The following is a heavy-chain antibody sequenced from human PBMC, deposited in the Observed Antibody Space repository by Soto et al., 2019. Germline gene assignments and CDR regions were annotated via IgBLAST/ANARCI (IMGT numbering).Heavy chain of an antibody. D-gene: IGHD2-2*01. CDR1: GGTFSSYA. CDR3: ARSRYCRSTSCYFYFHY. CDR2: IIPIFGTA. Sequence: QVQLVQAGAEVKKPGSSVKVSCKASGGTFSSYAISWVRQAPGQGLEWMGGIIPIFGTANYAQKFQGRVTITADESTSTAYMELSSLTSDDTAVYYCARSRYCRSTSCYFYFHYWGQGTLVTVSS. V-gene: IGHV1-69*01. J-gene: IGHJ4*02.